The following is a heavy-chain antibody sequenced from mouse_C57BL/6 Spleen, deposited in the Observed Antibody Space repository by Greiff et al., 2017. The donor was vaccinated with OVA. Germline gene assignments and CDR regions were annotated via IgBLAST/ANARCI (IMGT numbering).Heavy chain of an antibody. Sequence: QVQLKQPGAELVKPGASVKMSCKASGYTFTSYWITWVKQRPGQGLEWIGDIYPGSGSTNYNEKFKSKATLTVDTSSSTAYMQLSSLTSEDSAVYDCARWKDGYYWLAYWGQGTLVTVSA. V-gene: IGHV1-55*01. J-gene: IGHJ3*01. CDR3: ARWKDGYYWLAY. D-gene: IGHD2-3*01. CDR1: GYTFTSYW. CDR2: IYPGSGST.